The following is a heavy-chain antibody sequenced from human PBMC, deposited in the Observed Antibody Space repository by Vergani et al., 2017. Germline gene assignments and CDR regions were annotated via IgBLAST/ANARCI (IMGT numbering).Heavy chain of an antibody. CDR1: GYTFTSYD. V-gene: IGHV1-8*01. D-gene: IGHD2-2*02. Sequence: QVQLVQSGAEVKKPGASVKVSCKASGYTFTSYDINWVRQATGQGLEWMGWMNPNSGNTGYAQKFQGRVTMTRNTSISTAYMELSSLRSEDTAVYYCARGNPGYCSSTSCYKSPAVNWFDPWGQGTLVTVSS. CDR2: MNPNSGNT. J-gene: IGHJ5*02. CDR3: ARGNPGYCSSTSCYKSPAVNWFDP.